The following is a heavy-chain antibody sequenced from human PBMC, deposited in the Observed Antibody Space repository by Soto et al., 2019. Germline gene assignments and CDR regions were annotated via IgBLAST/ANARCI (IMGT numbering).Heavy chain of an antibody. V-gene: IGHV1-69*01. CDR2: SIPIFGTA. Sequence: QVQLVQSGAEVKKPGSSVKVSCKASGGTFSSYAISWVRQAPGQGLEWTGGSIPIFGTANYAQKFQGRVTITADESTRIAYMELSCLRSEATAVYYCARDRSSSRYGYLREGPYYYYHGMDVWGQGTTVTVSS. D-gene: IGHD6-13*01. J-gene: IGHJ6*02. CDR3: ARDRSSSRYGYLREGPYYYYHGMDV. CDR1: GGTFSSYA.